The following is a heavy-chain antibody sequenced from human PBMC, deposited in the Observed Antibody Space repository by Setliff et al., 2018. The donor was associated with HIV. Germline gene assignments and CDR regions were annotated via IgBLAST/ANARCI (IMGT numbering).Heavy chain of an antibody. Sequence: GASVKVSCKPSGYTFTNYDINWVRQAAGQGLEWMGWMSPDSRNTGYVQKLQGRVTMTTDTSTSTVYMELRSLRADDTAVYYCARVPYRSAWFSGGHDAFDVWGQGTMVTVSS. V-gene: IGHV1-18*01. J-gene: IGHJ3*01. CDR3: ARVPYRSAWFSGGHDAFDV. D-gene: IGHD6-19*01. CDR2: MSPDSRNT. CDR1: GYTFTNYD.